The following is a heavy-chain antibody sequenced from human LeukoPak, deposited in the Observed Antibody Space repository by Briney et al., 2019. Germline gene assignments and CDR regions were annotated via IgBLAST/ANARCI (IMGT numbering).Heavy chain of an antibody. CDR2: IYASGST. J-gene: IGHJ4*02. CDR3: ARGGSSWQSFDF. CDR1: GGSISNYY. D-gene: IGHD6-13*01. Sequence: SETLSLTCTVYGGSISNYYWSWIRQPAGKGLEWIGRIYASGSTNYNPSLKSRVIMSVDTSKNQFSLKLTSVTAADTAVYYCARGGSSWQSFDFWGQGTLVTVSS. V-gene: IGHV4-4*07.